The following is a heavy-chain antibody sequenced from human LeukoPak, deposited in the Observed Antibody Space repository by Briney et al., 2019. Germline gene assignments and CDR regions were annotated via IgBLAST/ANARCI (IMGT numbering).Heavy chain of an antibody. CDR2: IYYSGST. J-gene: IGHJ4*02. CDR3: ARSNGSGSYYNVATFDY. Sequence: SETLSLTCTVSGGSISSSSYYWGWIRQPPGKGLEWIGSIYYSGSTYYNPSLKSRVTISVDTSKNQFSLKLSSVTAADTAVYYCARSNGSGSYYNVATFDYWGQGTLVTVSS. CDR1: GGSISSSSYY. D-gene: IGHD3-10*01. V-gene: IGHV4-39*07.